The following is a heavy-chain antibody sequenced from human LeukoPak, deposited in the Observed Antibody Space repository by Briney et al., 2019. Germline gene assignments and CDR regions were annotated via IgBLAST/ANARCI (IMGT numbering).Heavy chain of an antibody. Sequence: PSEPLSLTCTVSGGSISSGGYYWSWIRQPPGKGLEWIGYISHTGKTNYNPSLKSRLTISVDTSKNQFSLKLNSVTAADTAVYYCARVGVVVRGILKYYFDYWGQGALVTVSS. CDR1: GGSISSGGYY. D-gene: IGHD3-10*01. CDR2: ISHTGKT. J-gene: IGHJ4*02. V-gene: IGHV4-61*08. CDR3: ARVGVVVRGILKYYFDY.